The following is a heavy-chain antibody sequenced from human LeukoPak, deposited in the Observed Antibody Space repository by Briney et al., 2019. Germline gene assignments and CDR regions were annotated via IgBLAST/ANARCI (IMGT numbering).Heavy chain of an antibody. CDR1: GFTVNTNY. V-gene: IGHV3-53*01. Sequence: GGSLRLSCAASGFTVNTNYMSWVRQAPGKGLEWVSIMHSVGTTYYADSVKGRFTFSRDNSKNTLYLKMNNLRAEDTAVYYCARDGSSGRGYYYYYGMDVWGEGTTVTVSS. CDR3: ARDGSSGRGYYYYYGMDV. CDR2: MHSVGTT. J-gene: IGHJ6*04. D-gene: IGHD1-26*01.